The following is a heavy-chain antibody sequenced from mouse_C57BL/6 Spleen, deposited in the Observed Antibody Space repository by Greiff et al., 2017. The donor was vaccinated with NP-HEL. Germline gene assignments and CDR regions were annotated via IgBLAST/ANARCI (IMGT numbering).Heavy chain of an antibody. Sequence: EVMLVESGGGLVKPGGSLKLSCAASGFTFSSYAMSWVRQTPEKRLEWVATISDGGSYTYYPDNVKGRFTISRDNAKNNLYLQMSHLKSEDTAMYYCARDGGNYLFAYWGQGTLVTVSA. J-gene: IGHJ3*01. V-gene: IGHV5-4*01. CDR2: ISDGGSYT. CDR3: ARDGGNYLFAY. CDR1: GFTFSSYA. D-gene: IGHD2-1*01.